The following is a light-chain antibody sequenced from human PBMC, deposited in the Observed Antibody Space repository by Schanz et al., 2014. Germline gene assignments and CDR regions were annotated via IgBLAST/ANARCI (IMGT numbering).Light chain of an antibody. J-gene: IGLJ2*01. CDR2: DVS. CDR3: SSYTSSSVV. V-gene: IGLV2-14*01. Sequence: QSALTQPRSVSGSPGQSVTISCTGTSSDVGGYDYVSWYQQHPGKAPKFMIYDVSNRPSGVSNRFSGSKSGNTASLTISGLQAEDEADYYCSSYTSSSVVFGGGTKLTVL. CDR1: SSDVGGYDY.